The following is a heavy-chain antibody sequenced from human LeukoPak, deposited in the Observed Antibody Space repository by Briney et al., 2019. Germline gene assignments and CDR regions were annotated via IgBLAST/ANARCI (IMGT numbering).Heavy chain of an antibody. CDR3: ARELYSGSYPDAFDI. Sequence: SETLSLTCTVSGGSISSGDYYWSWIRQPPGKGLEWIGYIYYSGSTYYNPSLKSRVTISVDTSKNQFSLKLTSVTAADTAVYYCARELYSGSYPDAFDIWGQGTLVTVSS. J-gene: IGHJ3*02. CDR2: IYYSGST. V-gene: IGHV4-30-4*01. D-gene: IGHD1-26*01. CDR1: GGSISSGDYY.